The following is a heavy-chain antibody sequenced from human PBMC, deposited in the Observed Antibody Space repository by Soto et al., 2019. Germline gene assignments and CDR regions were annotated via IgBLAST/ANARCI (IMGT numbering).Heavy chain of an antibody. Sequence: EVQLLESGGGLVQPGGSLRLSCATSGFTFSSYAMAWVRQAPGKGLEGVSAISGSGGITYHAASVKGRFSISRDNSRNMLYLQMNSLGAEDTAVYYCARAAHYDFWSGYYYMDVWGIGTTVTVSS. V-gene: IGHV3-23*01. J-gene: IGHJ6*03. CDR1: GFTFSSYA. CDR3: ARAAHYDFWSGYYYMDV. D-gene: IGHD3-3*01. CDR2: ISGSGGIT.